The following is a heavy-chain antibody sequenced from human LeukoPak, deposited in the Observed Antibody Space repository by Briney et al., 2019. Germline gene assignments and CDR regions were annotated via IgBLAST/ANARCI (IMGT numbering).Heavy chain of an antibody. CDR3: ARGDRLGTMGY. V-gene: IGHV4-59*01. D-gene: IGHD1-14*01. J-gene: IGHJ4*02. CDR1: GGSISSYY. CDR2: IFYSGTT. Sequence: SETLSLTCTVSGGSISSYYWNWIRQPPGKGLEWIGYIFYSGTTNYNPSLKSRVSMSVDTSKNQFSLKLSSVTAADTAVYYCARGDRLGTMGYWGQGTLVTVSS.